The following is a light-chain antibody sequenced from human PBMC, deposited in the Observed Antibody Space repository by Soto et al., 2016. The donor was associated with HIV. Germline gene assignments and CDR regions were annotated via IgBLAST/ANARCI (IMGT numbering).Light chain of an antibody. V-gene: IGLV3-21*04. J-gene: IGLJ3*02. CDR2: YDS. CDR1: NIGREY. CDR3: QVWDANSDHRGV. Sequence: SYELTQPPSVSVAPGKTATITCGGDNIGREYVYWYQQKLGQAPVLVVSYDSDRPSEIPERFSGSHSGNTATLTISRVEGGDEADYYCQVWDANSDHRGVFGGGTKLTVL.